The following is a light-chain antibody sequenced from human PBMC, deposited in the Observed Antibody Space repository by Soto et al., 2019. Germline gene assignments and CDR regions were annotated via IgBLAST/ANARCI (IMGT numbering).Light chain of an antibody. Sequence: DIVMTQAPDSLAVSLGERATINCKSSQRVLYSSNNKNYLAWYQQKPGQPPKLLIYWASTRESGVPDRFSGSGSGTDFTLTISSLQAEDVAVYYCQQYYSTPFTFGGGTKGEIK. J-gene: IGKJ4*01. CDR1: QRVLYSSNNKNY. CDR2: WAS. V-gene: IGKV4-1*01. CDR3: QQYYSTPFT.